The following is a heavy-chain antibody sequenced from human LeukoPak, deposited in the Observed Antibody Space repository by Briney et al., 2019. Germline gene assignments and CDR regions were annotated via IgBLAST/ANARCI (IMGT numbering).Heavy chain of an antibody. D-gene: IGHD5-12*01. V-gene: IGHV4-59*08. J-gene: IGHJ4*02. CDR1: GGSISSYY. CDR3: ARGSTSVATSPHY. CDR2: IYYSGIT. Sequence: SETLSLTCTVSGGSISSYYWSWIRQPPGKGLEWIGYIYYSGITNYNPSLKSRVTISVDTSKNQFSLKLSSVTAADTAVYYCARGSTSVATSPHYWGQGTLVTGSS.